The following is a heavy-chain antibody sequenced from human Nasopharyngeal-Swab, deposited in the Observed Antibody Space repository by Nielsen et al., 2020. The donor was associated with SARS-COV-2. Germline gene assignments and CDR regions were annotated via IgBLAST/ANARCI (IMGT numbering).Heavy chain of an antibody. CDR1: GVIFNTYG. V-gene: IGHV3-30*18. CDR2: ISHDGSNE. D-gene: IGHD3-16*02. J-gene: IGHJ4*02. CDR3: ANDGDYIWGTYRHYFDN. Sequence: LSLTCAGSGVIFNTYGIHWVRQAPGMGLEWVAVISHDGSNEDYADSVKGRFTISRDNSKKAVYLQMSSLRVEDTAVYYCANDGDYIWGTYRHYFDNWGQGTLVTVSS.